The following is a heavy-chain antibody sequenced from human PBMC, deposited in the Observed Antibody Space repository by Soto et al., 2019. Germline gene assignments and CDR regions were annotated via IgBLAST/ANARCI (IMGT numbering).Heavy chain of an antibody. J-gene: IGHJ4*02. CDR2: ISAYNGNT. CDR3: ARVVVDTAMVIFDY. Sequence: GASVKVSCKASCYTFTRYGISCVRQSGVQGLEWMGWISAYNGNTNYAQKLQGRVTMTTDTSTSTAYMELRSLRSDDTAVYYCARVVVDTAMVIFDYWGQGTRVTVSS. CDR1: CYTFTRYG. V-gene: IGHV1-18*01. D-gene: IGHD5-18*01.